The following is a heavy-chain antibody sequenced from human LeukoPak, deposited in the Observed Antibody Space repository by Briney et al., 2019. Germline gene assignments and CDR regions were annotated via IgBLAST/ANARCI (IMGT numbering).Heavy chain of an antibody. V-gene: IGHV3-7*01. CDR1: GFTFSTHW. J-gene: IGHJ3*02. CDR3: ASDEGWTFDI. Sequence: PGGSLRLSCAASGFTFSTHWMSWFRQAPGKGLEWVALIQKDGSDKYYVDSVKGRFTISRDNAKNSLYLQMNGLRADDTAVYYCASDEGWTFDIWGQGTKVTVSS. CDR2: IQKDGSDK. D-gene: IGHD5-24*01.